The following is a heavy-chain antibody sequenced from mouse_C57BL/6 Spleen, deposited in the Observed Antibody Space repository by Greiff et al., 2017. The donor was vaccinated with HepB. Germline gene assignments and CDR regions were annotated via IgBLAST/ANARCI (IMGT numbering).Heavy chain of an antibody. V-gene: IGHV5-6*02. D-gene: IGHD1-1*01. CDR3: ARHELYPFDY. CDR2: ISSGGSYT. Sequence: DVMLVESGGDLVKPGGSLKLSCAASGFTFSSYGMSWVRQTPDKRLEWVATISSGGSYTYYPDSVKGRFTISRDNAKNTLYLQMSSLKSEDTAMYYCARHELYPFDYWGQGTTLTVSS. CDR1: GFTFSSYG. J-gene: IGHJ2*01.